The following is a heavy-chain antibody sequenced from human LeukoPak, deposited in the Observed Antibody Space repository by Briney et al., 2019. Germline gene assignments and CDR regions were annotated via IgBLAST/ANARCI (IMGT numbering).Heavy chain of an antibody. D-gene: IGHD3-22*01. CDR2: IYYSGTT. CDR3: VRLFYDSSGYYPDY. CDR1: GGSISRSNYY. V-gene: IGHV4-39*07. Sequence: PSETLSLTCSVSGGSISRSNYYWDWIRQPPGKGLEWIGSIYYSGTTNYNPSLKSRVTISVDTSKNQFSLKLTSVTAADTASYYCVRLFYDSSGYYPDYWGQGTLVTVSS. J-gene: IGHJ4*02.